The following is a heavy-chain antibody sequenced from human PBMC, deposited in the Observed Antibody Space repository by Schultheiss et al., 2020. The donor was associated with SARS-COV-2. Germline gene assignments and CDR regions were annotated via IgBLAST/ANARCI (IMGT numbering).Heavy chain of an antibody. CDR1: GGSISSSSYY. J-gene: IGHJ6*02. Sequence: SETLSLTCTVSGGSISSSSYYWGWIRQPPGKGLEWIGSIYYSGSTYYNPSLKSRVTISVDTSKNQFSLKLSSVTAADTAVYYCATTTAALYYYYYGMDVWGQGTTVTVSS. CDR3: ATTTAALYYYYYGMDV. V-gene: IGHV4-39*01. D-gene: IGHD4-11*01. CDR2: IYYSGST.